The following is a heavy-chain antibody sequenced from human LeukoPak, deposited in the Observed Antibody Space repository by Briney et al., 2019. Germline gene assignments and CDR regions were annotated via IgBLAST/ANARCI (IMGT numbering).Heavy chain of an antibody. Sequence: SETLSLTCAVYGGSFSGYYWSWIRQPPGKGLEWIGEINHSGSTNYNPSLKSRVTISVDTSKNQFSLKLSSVTAADTAVYYCARSVSGKVAGTNEIDYWGQGTLVTVSS. CDR2: INHSGST. V-gene: IGHV4-34*01. CDR3: ARSVSGKVAGTNEIDY. D-gene: IGHD6-19*01. J-gene: IGHJ4*02. CDR1: GGSFSGYY.